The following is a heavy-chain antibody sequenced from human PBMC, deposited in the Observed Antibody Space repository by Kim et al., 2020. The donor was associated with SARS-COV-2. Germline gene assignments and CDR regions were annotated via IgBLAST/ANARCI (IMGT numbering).Heavy chain of an antibody. J-gene: IGHJ4*02. D-gene: IGHD3-10*01. V-gene: IGHV4-59*01. CDR1: GGSISSYY. CDR3: ARAVTWFGDPPGGGFDY. CDR2: IYYSGST. Sequence: SETLSLTCTVSGGSISSYYWSWIRQPPGKGLEWIGYIYYSGSTNYNPSLKSRVTISVDTSKNQFSLKLSSVTAADTAVYYCARAVTWFGDPPGGGFDYWGQGTLVTVSS.